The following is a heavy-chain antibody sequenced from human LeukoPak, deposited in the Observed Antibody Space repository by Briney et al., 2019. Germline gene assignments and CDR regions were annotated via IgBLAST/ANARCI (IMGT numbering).Heavy chain of an antibody. CDR2: INHSGST. J-gene: IGHJ5*02. V-gene: IGHV4-34*01. CDR3: ARGPVVVVAASKNNWFDL. CDR1: GGSFSGYY. Sequence: SETLSLTCAVYGGSFSGYYWSWIRQPPGKGLEWIGEINHSGSTNYNPSLKSRVTISVDTSKNQFSLKLSSVTAADTAVYYCARGPVVVVAASKNNWFDLWGQGTLVTVSS. D-gene: IGHD2-15*01.